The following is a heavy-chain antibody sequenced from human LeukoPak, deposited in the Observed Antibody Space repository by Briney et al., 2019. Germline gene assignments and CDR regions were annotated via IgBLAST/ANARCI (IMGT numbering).Heavy chain of an antibody. CDR2: ISYDGSNK. CDR1: GFTFSSYA. J-gene: IGHJ4*02. CDR3: ARGVGY. V-gene: IGHV3-30*04. Sequence: PGGSLRLSCAASGFTFSSYAMHWVRQAPGKGLEWVAVISYDGSNKYYADSVKGRFTISRDNSKNTLYLQMNSLRAEDTAVYYCARGVGYWGQGTLVTVSS.